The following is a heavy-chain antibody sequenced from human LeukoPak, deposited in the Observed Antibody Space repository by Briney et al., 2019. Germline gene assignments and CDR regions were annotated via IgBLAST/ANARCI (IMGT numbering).Heavy chain of an antibody. Sequence: GASVKVSCKASGYTFTSYGISWARQAPGQGLEWMGWISAYNGNTNYAQKLQGRVTMTTDTSTSTAYMELRSLRSDDTAVYYCARRLPNYYDSSGYYEGHDYWGQGTLVTVSS. D-gene: IGHD3-22*01. V-gene: IGHV1-18*01. CDR3: ARRLPNYYDSSGYYEGHDY. J-gene: IGHJ4*02. CDR2: ISAYNGNT. CDR1: GYTFTSYG.